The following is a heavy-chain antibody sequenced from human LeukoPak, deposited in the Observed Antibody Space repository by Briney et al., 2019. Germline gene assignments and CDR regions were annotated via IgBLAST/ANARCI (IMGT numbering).Heavy chain of an antibody. CDR2: IYHSGST. J-gene: IGHJ2*01. V-gene: IGHV4-30-2*01. CDR1: GGSISSGGYS. CDR3: ARTVLTREGWYFDR. Sequence: SETLSLTCAVSGGSISSGGYSWSWIRQPPGRGLEWIGYIYHSGSTYYNPSLKSRVTLSVDRSKHQFSLKLSSVTAADTAVYYCARTVLTREGWYFDRWVRGTLVTVCS.